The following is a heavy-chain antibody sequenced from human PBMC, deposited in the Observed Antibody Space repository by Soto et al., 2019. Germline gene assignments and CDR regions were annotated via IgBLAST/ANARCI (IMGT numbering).Heavy chain of an antibody. J-gene: IGHJ4*01. D-gene: IGHD5-18*01. CDR2: IWFDGSNT. V-gene: IGHV3-33*03. Sequence: QVQLVESGGGMVQPGRSLRLSCAASGFSFSSFGMHWVRQSPGKGPEWVAQIWFDGSNTFYTTAVKGRFTIYRDNARNTLYLEMNSLRAEETAVYYCGRGYNYADYWGRGTQVTVS. CDR1: GFSFSSFG. CDR3: GRGYNYADY.